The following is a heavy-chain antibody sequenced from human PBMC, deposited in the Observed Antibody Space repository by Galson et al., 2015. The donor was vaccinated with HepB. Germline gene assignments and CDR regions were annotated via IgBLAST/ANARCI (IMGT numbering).Heavy chain of an antibody. J-gene: IGHJ5*02. CDR3: ARGSPDYSISKWFDP. CDR2: ISYDGSNK. V-gene: IGHV3-30*03. CDR1: GFTFSNAW. D-gene: IGHD4-11*01. Sequence: SLRLSCAASGFTFSNAWMSWVRQAPGKGLEWVAVISYDGSNKYYADSVKGRFTISRDNSKNTLYLQMNSLRAEDTAVYYCARGSPDYSISKWFDPWGQGTLVTVSS.